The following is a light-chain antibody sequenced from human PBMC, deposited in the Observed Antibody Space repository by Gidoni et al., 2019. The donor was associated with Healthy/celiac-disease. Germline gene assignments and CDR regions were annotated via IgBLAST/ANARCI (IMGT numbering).Light chain of an antibody. CDR1: QGISNS. CDR2: AAS. Sequence: DIQMTQSPSSLSASVGDRVTITCRASQGISNSLAWYQQKPGKVPKLLIYAASTLQSGVPSRFSGSGSGTDFTLTISSLQPEDVATYYCQKYNSAPRVTFGGGTKVEIK. J-gene: IGKJ4*01. CDR3: QKYNSAPRVT. V-gene: IGKV1-27*01.